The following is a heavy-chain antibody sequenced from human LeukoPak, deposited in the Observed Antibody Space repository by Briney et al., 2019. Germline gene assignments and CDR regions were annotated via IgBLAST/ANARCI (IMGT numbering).Heavy chain of an antibody. CDR2: ISYDASND. V-gene: IGHV3-30*04. J-gene: IGHJ6*03. CDR3: ARSAGFPFGYMDV. Sequence: PGGSLRLSCAASGFTFSDYPMYWVRQAPGKGLEWVAVISYDASNDFYRDSVRGRFTISRDNARNTVYLQMDTLKPEDTAVYYCARSAGFPFGYMDVWGKGTMVIVSS. D-gene: IGHD1-14*01. CDR1: GFTFSDYP.